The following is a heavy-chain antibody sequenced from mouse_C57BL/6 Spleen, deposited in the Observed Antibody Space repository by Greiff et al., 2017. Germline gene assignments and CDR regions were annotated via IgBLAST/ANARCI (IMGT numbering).Heavy chain of an antibody. V-gene: IGHV5-4*01. CDR1: GFTFSSYA. Sequence: EVQWVESGGGLVKPGGSLKLSCAASGFTFSSYAMSWVRQTPEKRLEWVATISDGGSYTYYPDNVKGRFTISRDNAKNNLYLQMSHLKSEDTAMYYCARDPLYYAMDYWGQGTSVTVSS. CDR3: ARDPLYYAMDY. CDR2: ISDGGSYT. J-gene: IGHJ4*01.